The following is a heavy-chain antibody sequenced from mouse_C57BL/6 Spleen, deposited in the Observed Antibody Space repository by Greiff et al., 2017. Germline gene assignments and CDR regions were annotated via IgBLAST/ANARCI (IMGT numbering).Heavy chain of an antibody. CDR3: ARVALSSWYFDV. CDR1: GFTFRDYY. V-gene: IGHV5-16*01. D-gene: IGHD6-1*01. J-gene: IGHJ1*03. CDR2: INYDGSST. Sequence: EVQRVESEGGLVQPGSSMKLSCTASGFTFRDYYMAWVRQVPEKGLEWVANINYDGSSTYYLDSLKSRFIISRDNAKNILYLQMSSLKSEDTATYYCARVALSSWYFDVWGTGTTVTVSS.